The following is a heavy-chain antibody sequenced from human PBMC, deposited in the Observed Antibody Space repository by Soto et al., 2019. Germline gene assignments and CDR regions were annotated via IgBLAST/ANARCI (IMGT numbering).Heavy chain of an antibody. J-gene: IGHJ5*02. CDR1: GGSVSSGSYY. Sequence: LSLTCTVSGGSVSSGSYYWSWIRQPPGKGLEWIGYIYYSGSTNYNPSLKSRVTISVDTSKNQFSLKLSSVAAADTAVYYCARVDGYYFPVWWFDPWGQGTLVTVSS. D-gene: IGHD3-22*01. CDR2: IYYSGST. CDR3: ARVDGYYFPVWWFDP. V-gene: IGHV4-61*01.